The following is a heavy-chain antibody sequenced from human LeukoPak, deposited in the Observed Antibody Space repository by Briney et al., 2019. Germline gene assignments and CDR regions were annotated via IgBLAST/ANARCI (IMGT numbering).Heavy chain of an antibody. J-gene: IGHJ6*03. CDR2: IKQDGSEK. Sequence: GGSLRLSCAASGFPFSTYWMSWVRQAPGKGLERVANIKQDGSEKYYVDSVKGRFTISRDNAKNSLYLQMNSLRAEDTAVYYCARWGRDIVVVPAASSAYYYYYYMDVWGKGTTVTISS. V-gene: IGHV3-7*01. CDR1: GFPFSTYW. D-gene: IGHD2-2*01. CDR3: ARWGRDIVVVPAASSAYYYYYYMDV.